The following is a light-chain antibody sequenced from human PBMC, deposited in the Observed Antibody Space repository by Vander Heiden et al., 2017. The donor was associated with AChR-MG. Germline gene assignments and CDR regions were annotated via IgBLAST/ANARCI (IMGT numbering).Light chain of an antibody. Sequence: DIQMTQSPSSLSGSVGDRVTITCRASEIITSSLNWYQQKPGKAPSLLIYGASSLQSGVPSRFSGSRSGTDFTLTITRRQPEDFATYFCQQTDTIPGTFGGRTKVEIK. J-gene: IGKJ4*01. CDR1: EIITSS. CDR2: GAS. V-gene: IGKV1-39*01. CDR3: QQTDTIPGT.